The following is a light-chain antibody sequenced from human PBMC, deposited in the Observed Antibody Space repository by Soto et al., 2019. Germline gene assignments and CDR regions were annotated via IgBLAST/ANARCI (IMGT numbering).Light chain of an antibody. V-gene: IGLV2-23*02. CDR2: EVN. J-gene: IGLJ1*01. CDR3: CSYAGSSTLYV. CDR1: SSDIGTYNL. Sequence: QSALTQPASVSGSPGQSITISCTGTSSDIGTYNLVSWYQQHPGKAPKLMIYEVNKRPSGVSDPFSGSKSGNTASLTISGLQAEDEADYYCCSYAGSSTLYVFGTGTKVTVL.